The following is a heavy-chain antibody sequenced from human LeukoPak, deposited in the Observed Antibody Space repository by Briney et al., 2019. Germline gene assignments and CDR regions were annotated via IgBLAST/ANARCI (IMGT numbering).Heavy chain of an antibody. CDR1: GFNFSDHY. J-gene: IGHJ4*02. D-gene: IGHD2-2*01. CDR3: VRLDCSRTSCYFDY. CDR2: TRNKANSYTT. Sequence: GGSLRLSCAASGFNFSDHYMDWVRQAPGKGLEWVARTRNKANSYTTEYAASVKGRFTISRDDSKNSLYLQMTSLETEDTAVYYCVRLDCSRTSCYFDYWGQGTLVTVSS. V-gene: IGHV3-72*01.